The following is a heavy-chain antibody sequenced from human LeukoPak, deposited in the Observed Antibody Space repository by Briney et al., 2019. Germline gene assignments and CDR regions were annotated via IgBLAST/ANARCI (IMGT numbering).Heavy chain of an antibody. V-gene: IGHV3-53*01. Sequence: PGGSLRLSCPASGFTVGTNYMSWVRQAPGKGLEWVSVMYTGGSTYYVDSVKGRFTITRDNSKNTLYLQMNSLRAEDTAVYYCARGPTLWFGELVYAFDIWGQGTLVTVSS. CDR1: GFTVGTNY. J-gene: IGHJ3*02. D-gene: IGHD3-10*01. CDR3: ARGPTLWFGELVYAFDI. CDR2: MYTGGST.